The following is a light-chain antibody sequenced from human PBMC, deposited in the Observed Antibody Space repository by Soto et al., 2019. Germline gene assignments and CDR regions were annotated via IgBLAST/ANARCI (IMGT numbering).Light chain of an antibody. V-gene: IGLV1-44*01. CDR3: QSYDISLTAYV. CDR1: SSNIGSSN. CDR2: TNN. J-gene: IGLJ1*01. Sequence: SALTQPPSASGTPGQRVTISCSGSSSNIGSSNVNWYQQLPGTAPKLLIYTNNQRPSGVPDRFSGSKSGTSASLAITGLQAEDEGDYFCQSYDISLTAYVFGTGTKVTVL.